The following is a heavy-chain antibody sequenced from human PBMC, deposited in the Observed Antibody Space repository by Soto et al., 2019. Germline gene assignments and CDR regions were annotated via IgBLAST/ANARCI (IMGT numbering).Heavy chain of an antibody. CDR3: ARQRGPDYGDYINWFDP. D-gene: IGHD4-17*01. V-gene: IGHV4-39*01. Sequence: PSETLSLTCTVSGGSISSSSYYWGWIRQPPGKGLEWIGSIYYSGSTYYNPSLKSRVTISVDTSKNQFSLKLSSVTAADTAVYYCARQRGPDYGDYINWFDPWGQGTLVTVSS. CDR1: GGSISSSSYY. CDR2: IYYSGST. J-gene: IGHJ5*02.